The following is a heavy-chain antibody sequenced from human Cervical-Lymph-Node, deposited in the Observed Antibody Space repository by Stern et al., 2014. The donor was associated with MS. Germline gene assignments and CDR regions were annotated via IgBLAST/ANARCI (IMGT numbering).Heavy chain of an antibody. V-gene: IGHV3-30*03. CDR2: ISYDGNHK. Sequence: VQLVQSGGAVVQPGRSLRLSCAASGFTFRRYGMHWVRQAPAKGLALVTVISYDGNHKYYAASVKGRFTISRDNSKNTLHLQMNSVTPDDTAIYYCARDYEDTSMLFDHWGQGTLVTVSS. CDR3: ARDYEDTSMLFDH. J-gene: IGHJ4*02. CDR1: GFTFRRYG. D-gene: IGHD2-8*01.